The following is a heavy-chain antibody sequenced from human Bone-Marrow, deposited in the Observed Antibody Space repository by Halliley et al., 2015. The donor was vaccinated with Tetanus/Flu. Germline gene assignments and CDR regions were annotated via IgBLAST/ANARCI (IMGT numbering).Heavy chain of an antibody. Sequence: QLVQSGGEGKKPGASVKVSCKAAGYTFTNYGISWVRQAPRQGLEWMGWINANSGQTNYARKFRGRISLTTETSTSTVLMELRSLRFDDTAVYYCARNYYDNTGYGMDAWGQGTTVAVSS. D-gene: IGHD3-22*01. CDR3: ARNYYDNTGYGMDA. J-gene: IGHJ6*02. CDR1: GYTFTNYG. CDR2: INANSGQT. V-gene: IGHV1-18*01.